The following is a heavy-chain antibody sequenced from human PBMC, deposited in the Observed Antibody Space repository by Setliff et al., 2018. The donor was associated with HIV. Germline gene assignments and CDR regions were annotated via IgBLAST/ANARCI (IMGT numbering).Heavy chain of an antibody. Sequence: SETLSLTCTVSGVSISSGTYYWSWVRQPAGKGLEWIGRIYTSGSTNYNPSLKSRVTISLDTSKNQFSLKLSSVTAADTAVYYCARENGRTNYYYYYGWTSGARGPRSPSP. J-gene: IGHJ6*02. CDR1: GVSISSGTYY. CDR3: ARENGRTNYYYYYGWTS. V-gene: IGHV4-61*02. CDR2: IYTSGST.